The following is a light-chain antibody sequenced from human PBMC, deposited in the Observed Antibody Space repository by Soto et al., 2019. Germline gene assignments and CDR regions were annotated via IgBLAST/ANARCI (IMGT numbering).Light chain of an antibody. J-gene: IGLJ1*01. V-gene: IGLV1-44*01. CDR2: SNN. CDR1: SSNIGSNT. Sequence: QSVLTQPPSASGTTGQRVTISCSGSSSNIGSNTVNWYQQLPGTAPKLLIYSNNQRPSGVPDRFSGSKSGTSASLAISGLQSEDEADYYCAAWDDSLNGYVVGTGTKLTAL. CDR3: AAWDDSLNGYV.